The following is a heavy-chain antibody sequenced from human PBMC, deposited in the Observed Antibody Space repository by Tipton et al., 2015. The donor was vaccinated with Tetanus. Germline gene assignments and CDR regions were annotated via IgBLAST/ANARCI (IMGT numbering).Heavy chain of an antibody. J-gene: IGHJ1*01. CDR1: GFTFNTYG. D-gene: IGHD3-3*01. CDR3: AREWGPVGLRRSFQH. Sequence: SGFTFNTYGMHWVRQAPGKGLEWVAVSWYDGHNQDYADSVKGRFTISRDTPKNTLYLQMNTLRAEDTAVYYCAREWGPVGLRRSFQHWGQGTLVTVSS. V-gene: IGHV3-33*01. CDR2: SWYDGHNQ.